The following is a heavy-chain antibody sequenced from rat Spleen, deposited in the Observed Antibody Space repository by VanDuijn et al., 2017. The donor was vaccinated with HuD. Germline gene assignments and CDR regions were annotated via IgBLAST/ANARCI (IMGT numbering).Heavy chain of an antibody. CDR2: ISPSGGIT. D-gene: IGHD1-2*01. V-gene: IGHV5-27*01. CDR1: GFTFSNYD. Sequence: EVQLVESGGGLVQPGRSLKLSCAASGFTFSNYDMAWVRQAPTKGLEWVASISPSGGITYYRDSVKGRFTVSRDNAKSTLYLQMDSLRSEDTATYYCTTSNYYSSYIYLDAWGQGASVTVSS. J-gene: IGHJ4*01. CDR3: TTSNYYSSYIYLDA.